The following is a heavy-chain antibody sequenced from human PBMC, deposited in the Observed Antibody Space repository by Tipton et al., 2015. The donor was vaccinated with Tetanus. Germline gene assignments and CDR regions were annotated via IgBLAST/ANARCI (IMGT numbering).Heavy chain of an antibody. Sequence: TLSLTCAVYGGAPSRYYWALSRQPPGKGREWVWEGDDRGRNNSSPAPESRGTISLDTSKNELSLTLSSVNAAETAVYYCGRGTWLYTSTYHRHWLDPWGQGTLVTVSS. CDR1: GGAPSRYY. D-gene: IGHD6-13*01. J-gene: IGHJ5*02. CDR2: GDDRGRN. V-gene: IGHV4-34*01. CDR3: GRGTWLYTSTYHRHWLDP.